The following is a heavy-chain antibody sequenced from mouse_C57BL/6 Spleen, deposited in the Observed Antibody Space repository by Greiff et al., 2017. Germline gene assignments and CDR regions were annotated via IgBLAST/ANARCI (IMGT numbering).Heavy chain of an antibody. CDR3: ASSECSHRLYAMDY. CDR2: IYPGDGDT. D-gene: IGHD6-5*01. CDR1: GYAFSSYW. J-gene: IGHJ4*01. V-gene: IGHV1-80*01. Sequence: QVQLQQSGAELVKPGASVKISCKASGYAFSSYWMNWVKQRPGKGLEWIGQIYPGDGDTNYNGKFKGKATLTADKSSSTAYMQLSSLTSEDSAVYFFASSECSHRLYAMDYWGQGTSVTVSS.